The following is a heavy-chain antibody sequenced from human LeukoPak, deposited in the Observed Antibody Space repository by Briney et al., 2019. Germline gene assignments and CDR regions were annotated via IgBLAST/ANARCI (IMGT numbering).Heavy chain of an antibody. V-gene: IGHV4-59*01. CDR3: AREANYYGSGSYFEGTFDY. D-gene: IGHD3-10*01. CDR1: GGSISNYH. Sequence: SETLSLTCTVSGGSISNYHWGWIRQPPGKGLEWIGYIYYSGSTNDNPSLKSRVTMSVDTSKNEFSLKLTSVTAADTALYYCAREANYYGSGSYFEGTFDYWGQGSLVTVSS. J-gene: IGHJ4*02. CDR2: IYYSGST.